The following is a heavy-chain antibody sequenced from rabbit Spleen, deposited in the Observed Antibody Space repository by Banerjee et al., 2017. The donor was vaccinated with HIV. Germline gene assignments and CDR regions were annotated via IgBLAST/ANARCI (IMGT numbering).Heavy chain of an antibody. J-gene: IGHJ6*01. D-gene: IGHD8-1*01. Sequence: QEQLEESGGGLVKPEGSLTVTCKASGFSFGDRDVMCWVRQAPGKGLEWIACINASTGKPVYATWAKGRFTISKTSSTTVTLQMTSLTAADTATYFCARDSGTSFSSYGMDLWGQGTLVTVS. V-gene: IGHV1S45*01. CDR1: GFSFGDRDV. CDR3: ARDSGTSFSSYGMDL. CDR2: INASTGKP.